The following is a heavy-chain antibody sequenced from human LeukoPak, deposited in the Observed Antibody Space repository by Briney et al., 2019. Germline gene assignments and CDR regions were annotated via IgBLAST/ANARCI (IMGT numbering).Heavy chain of an antibody. V-gene: IGHV4-4*02. D-gene: IGHD3-9*01. CDR1: GDSIKNTDW. J-gene: IGHJ6*03. CDR3: ARVLRYFDWSSTYYYYYMDV. CDR2: VSHSGST. Sequence: PSETLSLTCAVSGDSIKNTDWWTWVRQPPGKGLEWIGEVSHSGSTNYNPSLKSRVTMSVDTSKNQFSLKLSSVTAADTAVYYCARVLRYFDWSSTYYYYYMDVWGKGTTVTISS.